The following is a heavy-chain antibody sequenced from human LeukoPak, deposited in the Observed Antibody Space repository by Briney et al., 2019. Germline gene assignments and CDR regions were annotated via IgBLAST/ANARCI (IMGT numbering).Heavy chain of an antibody. CDR2: IRYGGTNK. J-gene: IGHJ4*02. V-gene: IGHV3-30*02. CDR3: AKDRTPAEGSLDY. CDR1: GLTFSSFG. Sequence: GGSLRLSCAASGLTFSSFGLHWVRQAPGKGLEWVAFIRYGGTNKYYADSVKGRFTISRDTSKNTLFLQMSSLRAEDTAVYYCAKDRTPAEGSLDYWGQGTLVTVSS.